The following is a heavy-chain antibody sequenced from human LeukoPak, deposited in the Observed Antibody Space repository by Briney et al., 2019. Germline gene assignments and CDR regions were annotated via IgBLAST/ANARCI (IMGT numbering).Heavy chain of an antibody. CDR2: ISSYNGNT. Sequence: ASVKVSCKASGYTFTNYGISWVRQAPGQGLEWMGWISSYNGNTNYAQKLQGRVTMTTDTSTSTAYMELRSLRSDDTAVYYCAGGRWLPLPDYWGQGTLVTVSS. CDR3: AGGRWLPLPDY. CDR1: GYTFTNYG. D-gene: IGHD5-24*01. V-gene: IGHV1-18*01. J-gene: IGHJ4*02.